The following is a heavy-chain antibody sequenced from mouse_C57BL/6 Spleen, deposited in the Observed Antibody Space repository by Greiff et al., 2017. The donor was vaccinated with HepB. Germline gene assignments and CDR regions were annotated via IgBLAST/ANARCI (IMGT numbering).Heavy chain of an antibody. V-gene: IGHV1-50*01. Sequence: QVHVKQPGAELVKPGASVKLSCKASGYTFTSYWMQWVKQRPGQGLEWIGEIDPSDSYTNYNQKFKGKATLTVDTSSSTAYMQLSSLTSEDSAVYYCARLLRKDYFDDWGQGTTLTVSS. J-gene: IGHJ2*01. CDR3: ARLLRKDYFDD. D-gene: IGHD1-1*01. CDR2: IDPSDSYT. CDR1: GYTFTSYW.